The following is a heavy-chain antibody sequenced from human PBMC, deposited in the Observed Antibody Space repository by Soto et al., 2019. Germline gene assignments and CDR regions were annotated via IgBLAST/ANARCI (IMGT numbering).Heavy chain of an antibody. D-gene: IGHD6-6*01. V-gene: IGHV1-2*04. CDR3: ASKLYGSSSRVYYYYGMDV. Sequence: ASVKVSCKASGYTFTGYYMHWVRQAPGQGLEWMGWINPNSGGTNYAQKFQGWVTMTRDTSISTAYMELSRLRSDDTAVYYCASKLYGSSSRVYYYYGMDVWGQGTTVTVSS. J-gene: IGHJ6*02. CDR2: INPNSGGT. CDR1: GYTFTGYY.